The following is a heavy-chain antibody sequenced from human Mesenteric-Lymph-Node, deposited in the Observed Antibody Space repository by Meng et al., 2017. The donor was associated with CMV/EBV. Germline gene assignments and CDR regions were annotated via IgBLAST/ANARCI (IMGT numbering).Heavy chain of an antibody. CDR3: AKDLSGYFNDYFDF. Sequence: GESLKISCAASGFTFSSFGMHWVRQPPGKGLEWVAFTRFDGTTKDYIDSVKGRFDISRDNPNNTLYLQMDSLRVEDTAVYYCAKDLSGYFNDYFDFWGQGTLVTVSS. V-gene: IGHV3-30*02. J-gene: IGHJ4*02. CDR1: GFTFSSFG. D-gene: IGHD3-3*01. CDR2: TRFDGTTK.